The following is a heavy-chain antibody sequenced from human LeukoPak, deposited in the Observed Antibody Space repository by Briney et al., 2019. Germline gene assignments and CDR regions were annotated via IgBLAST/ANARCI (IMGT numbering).Heavy chain of an antibody. Sequence: GGSLRLSCAASGFISSTYSMNWVRQAPGKGLEWVSYISSSGSTIYYADSAKGRFTISRDNANYSLSLQMNSLRAEDTAVYYCARGGLGSWTFDSWGRGTLVTVSS. D-gene: IGHD1-26*01. CDR3: ARGGLGSWTFDS. J-gene: IGHJ4*02. CDR1: GFISSTYS. CDR2: ISSSGSTI. V-gene: IGHV3-48*04.